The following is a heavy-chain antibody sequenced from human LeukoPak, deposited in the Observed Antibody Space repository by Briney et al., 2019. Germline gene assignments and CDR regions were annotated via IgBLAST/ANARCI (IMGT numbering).Heavy chain of an antibody. Sequence: SQTLSLTCTVSGGSISSYYWNWIRQPPGKGLEWIGYIHYSGRTNYNPSLKSRVTISVDTSKNQISLKLSSVTAADTAVYYCARAYYYGSGSYGLDYWGQGTLVTVSS. V-gene: IGHV4-59*01. D-gene: IGHD3-10*01. CDR2: IHYSGRT. CDR3: ARAYYYGSGSYGLDY. J-gene: IGHJ4*02. CDR1: GGSISSYY.